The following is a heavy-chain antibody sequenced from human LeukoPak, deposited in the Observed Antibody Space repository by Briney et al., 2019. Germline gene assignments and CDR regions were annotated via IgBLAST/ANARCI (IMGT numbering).Heavy chain of an antibody. Sequence: ASVKVSCKASGYIFTGYYMHWVRQAPGQGLEWMGWINPNSGGTNYAQKFQGRVTMTRDTSISTAYMELSRLRSDDTAVYYCARDRTGTVPGSYWGQGTLVTVSS. CDR3: ARDRTGTVPGSY. J-gene: IGHJ4*02. D-gene: IGHD1-1*01. CDR2: INPNSGGT. CDR1: GYIFTGYY. V-gene: IGHV1-2*02.